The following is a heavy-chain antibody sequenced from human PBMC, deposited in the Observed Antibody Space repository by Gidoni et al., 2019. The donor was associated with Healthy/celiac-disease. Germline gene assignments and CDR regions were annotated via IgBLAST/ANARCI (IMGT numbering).Heavy chain of an antibody. CDR1: GFTFSSYG. V-gene: IGHV3-33*01. D-gene: IGHD5-18*01. Sequence: QVQLVESGGGVVQPGRSLRLSCAASGFTFSSYGMHWVRQAPGKGLEWVAVIGYDGSNKYYADSVKGRFTISRDNSKNTLYLQMNSLRAEDTAVYYCARDSGYSYGYLDYWGQGTLVTVSS. CDR2: IGYDGSNK. CDR3: ARDSGYSYGYLDY. J-gene: IGHJ4*02.